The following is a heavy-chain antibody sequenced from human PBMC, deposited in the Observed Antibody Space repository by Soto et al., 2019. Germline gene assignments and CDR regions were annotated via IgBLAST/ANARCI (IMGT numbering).Heavy chain of an antibody. V-gene: IGHV3-74*01. CDR1: GFTFSSYW. D-gene: IGHD2-2*01. CDR2: IDTDGNSR. J-gene: IGHJ4*02. Sequence: GGSLRLSCVASGFTFSSYWMHWLRQAPGRELVWVSEIDTDGNSRNYADSVKGRFTISRDNAKNTLYLQMNSLTAEDTAVYFCASLSAPVAFWGRGTLVTVSS. CDR3: ASLSAPVAF.